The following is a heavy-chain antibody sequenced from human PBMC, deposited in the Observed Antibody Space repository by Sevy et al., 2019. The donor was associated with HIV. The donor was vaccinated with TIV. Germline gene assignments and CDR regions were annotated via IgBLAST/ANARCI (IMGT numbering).Heavy chain of an antibody. CDR1: GGSVSSGSYY. J-gene: IGHJ4*02. CDR3: ARDRRDTAMFDY. V-gene: IGHV4-61*01. D-gene: IGHD5-18*01. CDR2: IYYSGST. Sequence: SETLSLTCTVSGGSVSSGSYYWSWIRQPPGKGLEWIGYIYYSGSTNYNPSLKGRVTISVDTSKNQFSLKLSSVTAADTAVYYCARDRRDTAMFDYWGQGTLVTVSS.